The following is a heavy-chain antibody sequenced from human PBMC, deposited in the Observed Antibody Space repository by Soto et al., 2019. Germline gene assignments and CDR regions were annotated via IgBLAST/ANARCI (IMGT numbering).Heavy chain of an antibody. J-gene: IGHJ4*02. CDR1: GGSISSGDYY. CDR2: IYYSGST. CDR3: ARAFDDSSGYYGGLGY. V-gene: IGHV4-30-4*01. Sequence: SETLSLTCTVSGGSISSGDYYWSWIRQPPGKGLEWIGYIYYSGSTYYNPSLKSRVTISIDTSKNQLSLGLSSVTAADTAVYYCARAFDDSSGYYGGLGYWGQGTLVTVSS. D-gene: IGHD3-22*01.